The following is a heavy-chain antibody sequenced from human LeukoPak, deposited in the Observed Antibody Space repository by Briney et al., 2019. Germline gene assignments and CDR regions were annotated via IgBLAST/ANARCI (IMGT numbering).Heavy chain of an antibody. CDR3: AKEGSVCTNGICRYFDY. CDR2: INSDGSST. CDR1: GFTFSSYW. V-gene: IGHV3-74*01. D-gene: IGHD2-8*01. Sequence: GGSLRLSCAASGFTFSSYWMHWVRQAPGKGLVWVSRINSDGSSTSYADSVKGRFTISRDNAKNSLYLQMDSLRAEDTAFYYCAKEGSVCTNGICRYFDYWGQGTLVTVSS. J-gene: IGHJ4*02.